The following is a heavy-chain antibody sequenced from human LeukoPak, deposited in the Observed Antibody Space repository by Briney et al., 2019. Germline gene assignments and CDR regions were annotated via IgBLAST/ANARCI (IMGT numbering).Heavy chain of an antibody. Sequence: GGSLRLSCAASGFTFSSYAMSWVRQAPGKGLEWVSAISGSGGSTYYADSAKGRFTISRDNSKNTLYLQMNSLRAEDTAVYYCAKVLGRITIFGVVIYGMDVWGQGTTVTVSS. CDR3: AKVLGRITIFGVVIYGMDV. D-gene: IGHD3-3*01. CDR2: ISGSGGST. CDR1: GFTFSSYA. V-gene: IGHV3-23*01. J-gene: IGHJ6*02.